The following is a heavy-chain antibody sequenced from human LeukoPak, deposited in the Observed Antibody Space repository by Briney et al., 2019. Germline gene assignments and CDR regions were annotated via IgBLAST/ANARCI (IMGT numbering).Heavy chain of an antibody. J-gene: IGHJ4*02. V-gene: IGHV3-48*03. CDR1: GFTFSSYE. CDR3: ARVGDSSGYYPANFDY. D-gene: IGHD3-22*01. Sequence: GGSLRLSCAASGFTFSSYEMNWVRQAPGKGLEWVSYISSSGSTIYYADSVKGRFTISRDNAKNSLYLQMNSLRAEDTAVYYCARVGDSSGYYPANFDYWGQGTLVTVSS. CDR2: ISSSGSTI.